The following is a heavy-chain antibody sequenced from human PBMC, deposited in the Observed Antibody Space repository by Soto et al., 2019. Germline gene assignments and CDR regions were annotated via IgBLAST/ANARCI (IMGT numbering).Heavy chain of an antibody. J-gene: IGHJ4*02. V-gene: IGHV4-59*01. CDR3: ARDHLPSDY. CDR1: GGSISSYY. Sequence: SETLSLTCTVSGGSISSYYWSWIRQPPGKGLEWIGYIYYSGSTNYNPSLKSRVTISVDTSKNQFSLKLSSVTAADTAVYYCARDHLPSDYWGQGTLVTVS. CDR2: IYYSGST.